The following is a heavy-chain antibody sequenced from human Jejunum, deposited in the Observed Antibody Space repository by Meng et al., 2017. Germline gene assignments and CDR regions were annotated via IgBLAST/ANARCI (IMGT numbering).Heavy chain of an antibody. CDR3: ARVYCSSTSCQYYFDY. V-gene: IGHV1-3*01. J-gene: IGHJ4*02. D-gene: IGHD2-2*01. CDR1: GYTFTNYA. Sequence: QGQLGQSGAEVKKPGASVKVSCKASGYTFTNYAMHWVRQAPGQRLEWMGWINAGNGNTKYSQKFQGRVTITRDTSASTAYMELSSLRSEDTAVYYCARVYCSSTSCQYYFDYWGQGTLVTVSS. CDR2: INAGNGNT.